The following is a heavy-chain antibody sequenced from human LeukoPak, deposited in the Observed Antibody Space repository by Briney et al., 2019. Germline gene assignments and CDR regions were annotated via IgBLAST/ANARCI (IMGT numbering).Heavy chain of an antibody. CDR2: IRSKAYGGTT. D-gene: IGHD6-13*01. J-gene: IGHJ4*02. CDR3: TRATSAAGLRY. Sequence: SLRLSCTASGFTFGDYAMSWVRQAPGKGLEWVGFIRSKAYGGTTEYAASVKGRFTISRDDSKSIAYLQMNSLKTEDTAVYYCTRATSAAGLRYWGQGTLVTVSS. V-gene: IGHV3-49*04. CDR1: GFTFGDYA.